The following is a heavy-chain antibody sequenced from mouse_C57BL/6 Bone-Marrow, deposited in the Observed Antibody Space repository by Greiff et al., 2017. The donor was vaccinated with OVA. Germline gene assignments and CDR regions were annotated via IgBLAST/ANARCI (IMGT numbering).Heavy chain of an antibody. V-gene: IGHV1-69*01. CDR1: GYTFTSYW. D-gene: IGHD2-3*01. Sequence: QVQLKQPGAELVMPGASVKLSCKASGYTFTSYWMHWVKQRPGQGLEWIGEIDPSDSYTNYNQKFKGKSTLTVDKSSSTAYMHLSSLTSEDSAVYYCAREEGWLPPWFAYWGQGTLVTVSA. CDR2: IDPSDSYT. CDR3: AREEGWLPPWFAY. J-gene: IGHJ3*01.